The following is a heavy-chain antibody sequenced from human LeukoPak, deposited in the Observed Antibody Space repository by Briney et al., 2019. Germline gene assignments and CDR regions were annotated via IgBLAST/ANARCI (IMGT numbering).Heavy chain of an antibody. D-gene: IGHD2-8*02. J-gene: IGHJ4*02. CDR2: INHSGST. CDR1: GGSFSGYY. Sequence: SETLSLTCAVYGGSFSGYYWSWIRQPPGKGLEWIGEINHSGSTNYNPSLKSRVTISVDTSKNQFSLKLSSVTAADTAVYYCARYTGGVYYSDYWGQGTLVTVSS. V-gene: IGHV4-34*01. CDR3: ARYTGGVYYSDY.